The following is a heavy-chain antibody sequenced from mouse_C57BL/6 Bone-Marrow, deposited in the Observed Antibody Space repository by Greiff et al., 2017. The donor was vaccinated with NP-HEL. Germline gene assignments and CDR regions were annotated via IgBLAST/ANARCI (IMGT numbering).Heavy chain of an antibody. V-gene: IGHV1-87*01. CDR2: GQGLEWIG. CDR1: YTFSRRVH. D-gene: IGHD2-1*01. CDR3: SEDSAVYYRAVLLWSYWYFDV. J-gene: IGHJ1*03. Sequence: VKLMESGPELARPWASVKISCQAFYTFSRRVHFAIRDTTYWMQWVKQRPGQGLEWIGAIYPGNGDTSYNQKFKGKATLTADKSSSTAYMQLSSLTSEDSAVYYRAVLLWSYWYFDVWGTGTTVTVSS.